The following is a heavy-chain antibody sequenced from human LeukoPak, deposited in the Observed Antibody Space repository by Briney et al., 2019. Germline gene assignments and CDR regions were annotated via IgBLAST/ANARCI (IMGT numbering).Heavy chain of an antibody. CDR2: INPNSGAT. D-gene: IGHD6-19*01. CDR1: GYTFTGYY. Sequence: ASVKVSYKASGYTFTGYYMHWVRHAPGQGLEWMGWINPNSGATNYAQKFQGRVTMTRDTSISTDYMELSRLRSDDTAVYYCARHSSPEYYFDYWGQGTLVTVSS. V-gene: IGHV1-2*02. CDR3: ARHSSPEYYFDY. J-gene: IGHJ4*02.